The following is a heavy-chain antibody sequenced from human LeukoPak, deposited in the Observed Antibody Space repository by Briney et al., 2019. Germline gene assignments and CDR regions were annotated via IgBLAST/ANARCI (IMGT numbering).Heavy chain of an antibody. CDR2: IRYDGSNK. CDR3: AKWSRAIAARLNYYYYYMDV. Sequence: PGGSLRLSCAASGFTSSSYGMHWVRQAPGKGLEWVAFIRYDGSNKYYADSVKGRFTISRDNSKNTLYLQMNSLRAEDTAVYYCAKWSRAIAARLNYYYYYMDVWGKGTTVTVSS. D-gene: IGHD6-6*01. V-gene: IGHV3-30*02. CDR1: GFTSSSYG. J-gene: IGHJ6*03.